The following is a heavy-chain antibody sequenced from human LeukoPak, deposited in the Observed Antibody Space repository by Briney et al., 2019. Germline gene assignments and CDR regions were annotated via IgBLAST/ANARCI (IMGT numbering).Heavy chain of an antibody. V-gene: IGHV3-43*01. CDR2: FSGNGKTT. J-gene: IGHJ5*01. Sequence: GGSLRLSCVASGFNFRRYTMHCVRQVPGKGLEWVSLFSGNGKTTYYADSVKGRFTIFRDDSKNSVTLQMNSLRSDDSALYFCAKEGGTMFFDSWGQGTLVTVSS. CDR1: GFNFRRYT. CDR3: AKEGGTMFFDS. D-gene: IGHD3-3*01.